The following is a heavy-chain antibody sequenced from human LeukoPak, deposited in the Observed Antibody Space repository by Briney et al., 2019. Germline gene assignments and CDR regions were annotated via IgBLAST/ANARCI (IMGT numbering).Heavy chain of an antibody. CDR3: AREVNCGGDCYSHDL. J-gene: IGHJ2*01. CDR1: GVSISSYY. D-gene: IGHD2-21*02. V-gene: IGHV4-59*01. Sequence: PSETLSLTCTVSGVSISSYYWSWIRQPPGKGLEWIGYIYYSGSTNYNPSLKSRVTISVDTSKNQFSLKLSSVTAADTAVYYCAREVNCGGDCYSHDLWGRGTLVTVSS. CDR2: IYYSGST.